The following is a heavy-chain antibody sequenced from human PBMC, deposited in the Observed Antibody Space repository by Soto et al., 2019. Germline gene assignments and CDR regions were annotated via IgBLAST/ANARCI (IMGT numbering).Heavy chain of an antibody. V-gene: IGHV1-46*01. Sequence: ASVMVSCKASGFSFSDYFMHWVPQAPAQGLEWRGIINPSGDSRNYAQKFQGRVTITRDTSTSTVYMDLSSLRYEEAAVYYCATHNSQNYPTPAASSWFQPWGQGTPVTVSS. CDR2: INPSGDSR. J-gene: IGHJ5*02. CDR3: ATHNSQNYPTPAASSWFQP. CDR1: GFSFSDYF. D-gene: IGHD2-15*01.